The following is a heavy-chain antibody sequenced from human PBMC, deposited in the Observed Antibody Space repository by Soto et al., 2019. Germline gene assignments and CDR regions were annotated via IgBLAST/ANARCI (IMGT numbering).Heavy chain of an antibody. CDR2: ISAYKGNT. CDR1: GYTFTNYG. Sequence: ASVKVSCKASGYTFTNYGISWVRQAPGQGLEWMGWISAYKGNTNYAQKFQGRVTMTTDTSTSTAYMELRSLRSDDTAVYYCASRSGQLPYYFDYWGQGTLVTVSS. V-gene: IGHV1-18*01. CDR3: ASRSGQLPYYFDY. D-gene: IGHD6-6*01. J-gene: IGHJ4*02.